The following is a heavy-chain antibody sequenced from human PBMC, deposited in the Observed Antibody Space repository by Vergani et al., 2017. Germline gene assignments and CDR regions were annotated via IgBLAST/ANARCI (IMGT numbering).Heavy chain of an antibody. CDR1: GFSFRNAW. Sequence: EVQLVESGGGIVKPGGSLRLSCVASGFSFRNAWMNWVRRTPGKGLEWVGRIKSTFDRGTTDYAAAVKGRFTISRDDAKNTLFLQMNGLNTEDIGVYYCTTDPRYCVDGSVYLLRDHHYYGMDVWVQGTTVTVSS. D-gene: IGHD3-10*01. CDR3: TTDPRYCVDGSVYLLRDHHYYGMDV. CDR2: IKSTFDRGTT. J-gene: IGHJ6*02. V-gene: IGHV3-15*07.